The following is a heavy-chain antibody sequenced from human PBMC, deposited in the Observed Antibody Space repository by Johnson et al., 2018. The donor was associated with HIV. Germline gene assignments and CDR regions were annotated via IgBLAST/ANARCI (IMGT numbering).Heavy chain of an antibody. CDR2: ISYDGSDK. V-gene: IGHV3-30*04. D-gene: IGHD2-15*01. CDR3: ARSQVAATSEGAFDI. Sequence: VQLVESGGGVVQPGRSLRLSCAASGFTFSSYAMHWVRQAPGKGLEWVAVISYDGSDKYYADSVKGRFTISRDSSKNTLYLQMNSLRAEDTAVYYCARSQVAATSEGAFDIWGQGTMVTVSS. CDR1: GFTFSSYA. J-gene: IGHJ3*02.